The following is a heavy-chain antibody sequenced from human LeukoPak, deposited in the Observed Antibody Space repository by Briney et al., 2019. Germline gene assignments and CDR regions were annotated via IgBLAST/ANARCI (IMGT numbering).Heavy chain of an antibody. Sequence: SETLSLTCTVSGGSTSSYYWSWIRQPAGKGLEWIGRIYTSGSTNYNPSLKSRVTMSVDTSKNQFSLKLSSVTAADTAVYYCARDLARGSGSYYREDAFDIWGQGTMVTVSS. D-gene: IGHD1-26*01. V-gene: IGHV4-4*07. CDR2: IYTSGST. CDR3: ARDLARGSGSYYREDAFDI. J-gene: IGHJ3*02. CDR1: GGSTSSYY.